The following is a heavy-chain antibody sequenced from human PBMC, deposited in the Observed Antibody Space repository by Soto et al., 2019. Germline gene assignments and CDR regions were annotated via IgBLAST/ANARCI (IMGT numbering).Heavy chain of an antibody. CDR1: GYTFTSYD. CDR3: ARQVTPGSSRA. V-gene: IGHV1-8*01. J-gene: IGHJ5*02. Sequence: ASVKVSCTASGYTFTSYDINWVRQAPGQGLEWVGWINPTSEYTAHAQKFQGRVTLTREISTATAYMELSSLTSEDTAVYGGARQVTPGSSRAWGPGHQVT. CDR2: INPTSEYT.